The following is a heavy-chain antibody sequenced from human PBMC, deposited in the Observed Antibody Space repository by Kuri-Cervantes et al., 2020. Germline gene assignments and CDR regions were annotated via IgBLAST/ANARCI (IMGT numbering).Heavy chain of an antibody. CDR3: AKDNSGYSSGWYPH. CDR2: ISWNSGSI. V-gene: IGHV3-9*01. J-gene: IGHJ3*01. Sequence: SLKISCAASGFTFSSYAMSWVRQAPGKGLEWVSGISWNSGSIGYADSVKGRFTISRDNAKNSLYLQMNSLRAEDTALYYCAKDNSGYSSGWYPHWGQGTMVTVSS. CDR1: GFTFSSYA. D-gene: IGHD6-19*01.